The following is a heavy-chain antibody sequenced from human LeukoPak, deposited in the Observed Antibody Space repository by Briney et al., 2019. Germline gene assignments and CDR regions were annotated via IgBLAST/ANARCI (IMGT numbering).Heavy chain of an antibody. CDR2: LYYSGST. V-gene: IGHV4-39*01. CDR3: ARGVRDYGMDV. Sequence: KRPETRCRTPTVRGDSTRSNSEDWGGRRQPKGKGLEWIVSLYYSGSTYYNPSLKSRVTISVDTSKNQCSLKLSSVTAADTAVYYCARGVRDYGMDVWGQGTTVTVSS. J-gene: IGHJ6*02. CDR1: GDSTRSNSED.